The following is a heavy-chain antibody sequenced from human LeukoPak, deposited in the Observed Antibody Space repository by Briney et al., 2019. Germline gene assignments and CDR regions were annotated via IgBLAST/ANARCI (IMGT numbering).Heavy chain of an antibody. Sequence: GGSLRLSCSASGFILRSHAMHWVRQAPGKGLEYVSRISDNGGSTYYADSVKGRFTISRDNSKNTLYLQMSSLRAVDTAVYYCANLNHVNYWGQGTLVTVSS. V-gene: IGHV3-64D*06. J-gene: IGHJ4*02. CDR3: ANLNHVNY. CDR2: ISDNGGST. CDR1: GFILRSHA.